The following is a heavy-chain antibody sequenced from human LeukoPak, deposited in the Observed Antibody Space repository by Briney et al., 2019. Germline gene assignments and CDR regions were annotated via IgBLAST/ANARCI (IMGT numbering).Heavy chain of an antibody. Sequence: GGSLRLSCAASGFTFSSYSMNCVRQAPGKGLEWVSAISGSGDSTYDADSVKGRFTISRDNSKNTLYLQMNSLRAEDTAVYYCARSATVTKAFDIWGQGTMVTVSS. CDR2: ISGSGDST. V-gene: IGHV3-23*01. D-gene: IGHD4-17*01. CDR3: ARSATVTKAFDI. CDR1: GFTFSSYS. J-gene: IGHJ3*02.